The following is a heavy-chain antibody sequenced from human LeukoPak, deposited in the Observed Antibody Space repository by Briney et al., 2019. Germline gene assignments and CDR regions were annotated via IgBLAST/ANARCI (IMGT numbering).Heavy chain of an antibody. CDR1: GGSISSSSYY. V-gene: IGHV4-39*07. D-gene: IGHD3-22*01. CDR2: IYYSGST. Sequence: PSETLSLTCTVSGGSISSSSYYWGWIRQPPGKGLEWIGSIYYSGSTYYNPSLKSRVTISVDTSKNQFSLKLSSVTAADTAVYYCARGNGGTYYYDSSGYYHFDYWGQGTLVTVSS. CDR3: ARGNGGTYYYDSSGYYHFDY. J-gene: IGHJ4*02.